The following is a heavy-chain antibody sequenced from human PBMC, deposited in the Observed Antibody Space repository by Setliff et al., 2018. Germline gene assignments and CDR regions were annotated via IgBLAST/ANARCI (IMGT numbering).Heavy chain of an antibody. CDR3: ARFGGSCSSSSCYASDL. J-gene: IGHJ3*01. CDR2: INAGNGNT. Sequence: ASVKVSCKASGYSFAKYALHWVRQAPGQRLEWMGWINAGNGNTKCSQNFQGRVTMTTDTSTGTGYMELRSLRSDDTAVYFCARFGGSCSSSSCYASDLWGQGTMVTVSS. V-gene: IGHV1-3*01. CDR1: GYSFAKYA. D-gene: IGHD2-2*01.